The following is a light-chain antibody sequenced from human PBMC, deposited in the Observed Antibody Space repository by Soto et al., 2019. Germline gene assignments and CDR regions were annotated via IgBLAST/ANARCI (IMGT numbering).Light chain of an antibody. CDR1: KLADKY. V-gene: IGLV3-1*01. Sequence: SYELSQAPSMSVSPGQTASITCSGNKLADKYVCWYQQRPGQSPVLVIYQDGKRPSGIPARFSGSNSGNTATLTISGTQAMDEAVYFCQAWDISTVVFGGGTKVTVL. J-gene: IGLJ2*01. CDR2: QDG. CDR3: QAWDISTVV.